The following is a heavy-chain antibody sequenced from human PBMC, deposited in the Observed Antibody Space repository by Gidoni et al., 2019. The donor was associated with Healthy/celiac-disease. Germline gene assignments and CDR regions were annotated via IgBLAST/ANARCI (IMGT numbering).Heavy chain of an antibody. V-gene: IGHV3-33*01. J-gene: IGHJ3*02. CDR1: GFTFSSYG. CDR3: ARDGGPYGSGSKARGQGRGSAFDI. D-gene: IGHD3-10*01. CDR2: IWYDGSNK. Sequence: QVQLVESGGGVVQPGRSLRLSCAASGFTFSSYGMHWVRQAPGKGLEWVAVIWYDGSNKYYADSVKGRFTISRDNSKNTLYLQMNSLRADDTAVYYCARDGGPYGSGSKARGQGRGSAFDIWGQGTMVTVSS.